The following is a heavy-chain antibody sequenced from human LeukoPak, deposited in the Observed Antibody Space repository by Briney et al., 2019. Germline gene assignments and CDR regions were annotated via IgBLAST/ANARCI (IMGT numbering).Heavy chain of an antibody. CDR1: GFTFSPYS. CDR2: ISGRTSAI. CDR3: ARVTREGYSADLMGAFDI. V-gene: IGHV3-48*04. D-gene: IGHD5-12*01. Sequence: GGSLRLSCVVSGFTFSPYSMNWVRQAPGKGLEWVAYISGRTSAIYYADSVYGRFTISRDNAKNSLYLQMNSLRAEDTAVYYCARVTREGYSADLMGAFDIWGQGTMVTVSS. J-gene: IGHJ3*02.